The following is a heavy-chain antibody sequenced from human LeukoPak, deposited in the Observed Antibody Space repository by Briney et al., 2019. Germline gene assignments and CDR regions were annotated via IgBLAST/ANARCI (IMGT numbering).Heavy chain of an antibody. V-gene: IGHV3-72*01. CDR1: GFFFSDHY. CDR3: TRVRLGAATRYFDY. Sequence: GGSVRLSCAASGFFFSDHYMDGVRLARGRGLEGVGRLRNKANSYGTEYAASMKGRFTISRDDSKDSLYLQMNSLRFEDTALYYCTRVRLGAATRYFDYWGQGTLVTVSS. D-gene: IGHD1-26*01. J-gene: IGHJ4*02. CDR2: LRNKANSYGT.